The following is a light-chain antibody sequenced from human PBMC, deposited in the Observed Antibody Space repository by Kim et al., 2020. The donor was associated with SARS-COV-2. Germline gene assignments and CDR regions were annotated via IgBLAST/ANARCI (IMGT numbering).Light chain of an antibody. J-gene: IGKJ1*01. V-gene: IGKV4-1*01. CDR2: WAS. Sequence: DIVMTQPPDSLPVSLGERATINCKSSQSVLYNSNNKNYLAWYQQKPGQPPKLLIYWASTRESGVPDRFSGSGSGTDFTLTISSLQAADVAVYYCQQYYSLPPTFGQGTKVDIK. CDR1: QSVLYNSNNKNY. CDR3: QQYYSLPPT.